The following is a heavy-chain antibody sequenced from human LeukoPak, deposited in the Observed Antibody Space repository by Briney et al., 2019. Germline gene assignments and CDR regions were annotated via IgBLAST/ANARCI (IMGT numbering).Heavy chain of an antibody. D-gene: IGHD5-24*01. V-gene: IGHV3-23*01. CDR1: GFTLSSHS. J-gene: IGHJ4*02. Sequence: PGGSLRLSCAASGFTLSSHSMNWVRQAPGKGLEWVSSISGSGSGGSTYYADSVKGRFTISRDNSKNTLYLQMNSLRAEDTAVYYCAKSGYNRFDYWGQGTLVTVSS. CDR2: ISGSGSGGST. CDR3: AKSGYNRFDY.